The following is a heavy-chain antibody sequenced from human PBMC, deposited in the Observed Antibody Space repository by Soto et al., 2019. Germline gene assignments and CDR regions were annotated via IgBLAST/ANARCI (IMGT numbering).Heavy chain of an antibody. V-gene: IGHV4-38-2*01. J-gene: IGHJ6*01. CDR3: GSGIYFYYAMDV. CDR1: GYSISSGYY. Sequence: PSETLSLTCAVSGYSISSGYYWGWIRQPPGQGLEWIGSIHHSGSTYNNASLKSRVTISVDTSKNQFSLKLSSVTAADTAVYYYGSGIYFYYAMDVWGQGTTVTVAS. D-gene: IGHD2-15*01. CDR2: IHHSGST.